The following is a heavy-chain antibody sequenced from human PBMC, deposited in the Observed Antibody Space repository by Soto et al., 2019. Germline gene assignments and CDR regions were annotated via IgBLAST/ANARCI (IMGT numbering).Heavy chain of an antibody. CDR1: GFTFNSYA. J-gene: IGHJ2*01. CDR3: ARDVSSGYYDVDWYFDL. V-gene: IGHV3-30-3*01. D-gene: IGHD3-22*01. Sequence: QVQLVESGGGVVQPGRSLRLSCAASGFTFNSYAMHWVRQAPGKGLEWVALISYDGSNKYYADSVKGRFTISRDNSKNTLFVQMNSLRAEDTALYYCARDVSSGYYDVDWYFDLWGRGTLVTVSS. CDR2: ISYDGSNK.